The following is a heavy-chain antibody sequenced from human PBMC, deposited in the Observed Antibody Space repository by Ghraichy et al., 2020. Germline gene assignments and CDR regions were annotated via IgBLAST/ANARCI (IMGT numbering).Heavy chain of an antibody. CDR2: ISQSGST. D-gene: IGHD6-19*01. CDR1: GGSLSGSD. Sequence: SQTLSLTCAVSGGSLSGSDWSWIRQPPGKGLEWNGEISQSGSTNYNPSLKSRITISLDTSKNQVSLKLSSVTAADTAVFFCARDYNTGWGGGSFDMWGQGTMVTVSS. V-gene: IGHV4-34*01. CDR3: ARDYNTGWGGGSFDM. J-gene: IGHJ3*02.